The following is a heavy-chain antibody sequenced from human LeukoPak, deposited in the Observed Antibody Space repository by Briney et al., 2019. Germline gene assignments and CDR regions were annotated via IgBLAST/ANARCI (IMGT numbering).Heavy chain of an antibody. CDR2: ISAYNGNT. CDR3: EVAVISDENYFDY. Sequence: SVKVSCTASGGTFSSYAISWVRQAPGQGLEWMGWISAYNGNTNYAQKFQGRVTITADESTSTAYMELSSLRSEDTAVYYCEVAVISDENYFDYWGQGTLVTVSS. CDR1: GGTFSSYA. D-gene: IGHD6-19*01. J-gene: IGHJ4*02. V-gene: IGHV1-69*01.